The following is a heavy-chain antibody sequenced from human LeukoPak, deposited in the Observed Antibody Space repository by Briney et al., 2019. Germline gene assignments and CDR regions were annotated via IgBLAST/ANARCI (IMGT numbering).Heavy chain of an antibody. Sequence: PGGSLRLSCAASGFTFSIFAMTWVRQAPGKGLEWVSAISGSGGSTYYADSVKGRFTISRDSSKNTLYLQMNSLRAEDTAVYYCAKEYGSGSYFTNWFDPWGQGTLVTVSS. CDR1: GFTFSIFA. CDR3: AKEYGSGSYFTNWFDP. J-gene: IGHJ5*02. CDR2: ISGSGGST. D-gene: IGHD3-10*01. V-gene: IGHV3-23*01.